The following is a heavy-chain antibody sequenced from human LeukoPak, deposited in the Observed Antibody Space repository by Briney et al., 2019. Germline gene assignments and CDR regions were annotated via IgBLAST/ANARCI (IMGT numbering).Heavy chain of an antibody. CDR2: ISYDGSNK. J-gene: IGHJ4*02. D-gene: IGHD2-15*01. CDR3: AKDRYIVVVVAALDY. Sequence: GGSLRLSCAASGFTFSSYGMHWVRQAPGKGLEWVAVISYDGSNKYYADSVKGRFTISRDNSKNTLYLQMNSLRAEDTAVYYCAKDRYIVVVVAALDYWGQGTLVTVSS. V-gene: IGHV3-30*18. CDR1: GFTFSSYG.